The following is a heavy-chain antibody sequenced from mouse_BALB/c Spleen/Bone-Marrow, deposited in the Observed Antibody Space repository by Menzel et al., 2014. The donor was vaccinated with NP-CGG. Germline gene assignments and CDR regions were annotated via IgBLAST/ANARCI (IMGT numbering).Heavy chain of an antibody. CDR1: GYSITSDYA. CDR2: ITYSGNT. V-gene: IGHV3-2*02. D-gene: IGHD1-3*01. CDR3: ARSGNFFDY. J-gene: IGHJ2*01. Sequence: EVQLQQSGPGLVKPSQSLSLTCTVTGYSITSDYAWNWIRQFPGNKLEWMGYITYSGNTTYNPSLKSRISFTQDTSKNQFFLQLISVTIEDTATYYCARSGNFFDYWGQGTTLTVSS.